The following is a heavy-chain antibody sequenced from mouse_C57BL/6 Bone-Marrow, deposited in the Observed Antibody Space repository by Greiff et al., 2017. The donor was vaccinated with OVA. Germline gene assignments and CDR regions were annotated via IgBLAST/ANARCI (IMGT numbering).Heavy chain of an antibody. CDR1: GYTFTSYW. V-gene: IGHV1-64*01. J-gene: IGHJ4*01. CDR2: IHPNSGST. D-gene: IGHD2-1*01. CDR3: ARRFLLWSMDY. Sequence: VQLQQPGAELVKPGASVKLSCKASGYTFTSYWMHWVKQRPGQGLEWIGMIHPNSGSTNYNEKFKSKATLTVDKSSSPAYMQRSSRTSEDSAVYYCARRFLLWSMDYWGQGTSVTVSS.